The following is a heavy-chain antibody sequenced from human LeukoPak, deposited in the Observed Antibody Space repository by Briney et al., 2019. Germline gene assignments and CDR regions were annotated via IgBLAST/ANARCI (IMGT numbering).Heavy chain of an antibody. CDR3: ATGYCSGGSCYPTNH. Sequence: GGSLRLSCAASGFTFSDYAMSWVRQAPGKGLEWVSSVTGSDDSTYYADSVKGRFTISRDNSKNTLYLQMNSLRADDTAVYYCATGYCSGGSCYPTNHWGQGTLVTVSS. V-gene: IGHV3-23*01. CDR2: VTGSDDST. J-gene: IGHJ5*02. CDR1: GFTFSDYA. D-gene: IGHD2-15*01.